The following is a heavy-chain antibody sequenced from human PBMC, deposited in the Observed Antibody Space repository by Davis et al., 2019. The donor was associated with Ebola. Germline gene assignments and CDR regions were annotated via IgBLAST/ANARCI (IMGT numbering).Heavy chain of an antibody. CDR1: GFSLINYV. V-gene: IGHV3-30*02. J-gene: IGHJ3*01. CDR2: IRSDGTN. D-gene: IGHD1-26*01. Sequence: GESLKISCAASGFSLINYVMQWVRQTPGKGLEWVAYIRSDGTNAVSVRGRFTISRDNAKNSLYLQMNSLRAEDTAVYYCASTSILVGAASWGQGTMVTVSS. CDR3: ASTSILVGAAS.